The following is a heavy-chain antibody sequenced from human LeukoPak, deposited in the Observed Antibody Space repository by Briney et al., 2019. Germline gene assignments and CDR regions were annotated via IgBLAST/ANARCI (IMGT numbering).Heavy chain of an antibody. D-gene: IGHD2-15*01. V-gene: IGHV6-1*01. J-gene: IGHJ4*02. CDR2: TYYRSKWYN. Sequence: SQTPSLTCAISGDSVSSNSAAWNWIRQSPSRGLEWLGRTYYRSKWYNDYAVSVKSRITINPDTSKNQFSLQLNSVTPEDTAVYYCARAGRWGWSTAFDYWGQGTLVTVSS. CDR3: ARAGRWGWSTAFDY. CDR1: GDSVSSNSAA.